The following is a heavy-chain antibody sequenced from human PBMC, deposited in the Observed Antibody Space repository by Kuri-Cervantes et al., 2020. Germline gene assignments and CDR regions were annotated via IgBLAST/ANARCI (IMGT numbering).Heavy chain of an antibody. Sequence: GESLKISCAASGFTFSDYYMSWVRQAPGKGLEWVANIKEDGSDTFYVDSVEGRFIISRDNDKNSLHLQMNRLRVEDTAVYFCAREKGAEVWNYVRYFDYWGQGALVTVSS. V-gene: IGHV3-7*01. CDR2: IKEDGSDT. J-gene: IGHJ4*02. CDR3: AREKGAEVWNYVRYFDY. CDR1: GFTFSDYY. D-gene: IGHD3-16*01.